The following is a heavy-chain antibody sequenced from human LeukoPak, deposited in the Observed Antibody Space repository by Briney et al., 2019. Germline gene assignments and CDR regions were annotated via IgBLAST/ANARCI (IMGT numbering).Heavy chain of an antibody. Sequence: PGGPLRLSCAASGFIFSNDAMHWVRQAPGKGLEWVAFIWFDGSNKHYADSVKGRFTISRDNSEDTLYLQMNSLRAEDTAVYYCARARVVTKWIDYWGQGTLVTVSS. CDR1: GFIFSNDA. CDR2: IWFDGSNK. D-gene: IGHD2-21*02. V-gene: IGHV3-33*01. CDR3: ARARVVTKWIDY. J-gene: IGHJ4*02.